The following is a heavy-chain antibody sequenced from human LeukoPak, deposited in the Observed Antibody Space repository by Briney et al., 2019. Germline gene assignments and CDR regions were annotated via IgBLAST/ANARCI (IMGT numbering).Heavy chain of an antibody. CDR2: ISAYNGNT. D-gene: IGHD6-13*01. J-gene: IGHJ4*02. CDR3: AQIAAAGSGPDY. V-gene: IGHV1-18*01. Sequence: ASVKVSCKASGYTFTSYGISWVRQAPGQGLEWMGWISAYNGNTNYARKLQGRVTMTTDTSTSTAYMELRSLRSDDTAVYYCAQIAAAGSGPDYWGQGTLVTVSS. CDR1: GYTFTSYG.